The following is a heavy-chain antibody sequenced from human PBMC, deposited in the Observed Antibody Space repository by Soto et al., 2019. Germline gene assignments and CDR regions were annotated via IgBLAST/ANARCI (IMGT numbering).Heavy chain of an antibody. CDR2: IYYSGST. V-gene: IGHV4-31*03. D-gene: IGHD3-22*01. CDR3: ARVGPENYYDSSGFYYDFDY. Sequence: SETLSLTCTVSGGSISSGGYYWSWIRQHPGKGLEWIGYIYYSGSTYYNPSLKSRVTVSVDTSKNQFSLKLSSVTASDTAVYYFARVGPENYYDSSGFYYDFDYWGQGTLVTVSS. CDR1: GGSISSGGYY. J-gene: IGHJ4*02.